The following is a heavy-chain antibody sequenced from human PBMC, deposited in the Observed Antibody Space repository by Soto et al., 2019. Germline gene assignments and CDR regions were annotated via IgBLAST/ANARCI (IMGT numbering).Heavy chain of an antibody. CDR2: ISAYNDNT. J-gene: IGHJ6*02. Sequence: ASVKVSCKASGYTFTSYGISWVRQAPGQGLEWMGWISAYNDNTNYAKKLQGRVTMTTDTSTSTAYMELRSLRSDDTAVYYCARLKAAGVEWDYYGMDVWGQGTTVTVSS. D-gene: IGHD6-13*01. V-gene: IGHV1-18*04. CDR1: GYTFTSYG. CDR3: ARLKAAGVEWDYYGMDV.